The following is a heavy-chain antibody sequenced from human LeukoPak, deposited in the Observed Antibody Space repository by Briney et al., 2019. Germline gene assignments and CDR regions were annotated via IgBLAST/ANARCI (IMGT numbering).Heavy chain of an antibody. V-gene: IGHV3-74*01. CDR1: GFTFSSYW. J-gene: IGHJ3*02. D-gene: IGHD3-10*01. Sequence: GGSLRLSCAASGFTFSSYWMHWVRQAPGKGLVWVSRINSDGSDTRYADSVKGRITISRDNAKNTLYLQMNGLRAEDTALYYCARGRSITLLRGVAMSDGFDIWGQGAMVAVSS. CDR2: INSDGSDT. CDR3: ARGRSITLLRGVAMSDGFDI.